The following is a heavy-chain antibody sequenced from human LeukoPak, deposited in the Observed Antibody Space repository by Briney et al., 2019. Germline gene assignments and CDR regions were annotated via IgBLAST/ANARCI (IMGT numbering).Heavy chain of an antibody. CDR2: IIPIFGTV. CDR3: ARGYCSSTSCYAGAFDI. V-gene: IGHV1-69*13. Sequence: SVKVSCKASGGTFSSYTINWVRQAPGQGLEWMGGIIPIFGTVNYAQKFQGRATITADESTSTAYMELSSLRSEDTAMYYCARGYCSSTSCYAGAFDIWGQGTMVIVSS. CDR1: GGTFSSYT. D-gene: IGHD2-2*01. J-gene: IGHJ3*02.